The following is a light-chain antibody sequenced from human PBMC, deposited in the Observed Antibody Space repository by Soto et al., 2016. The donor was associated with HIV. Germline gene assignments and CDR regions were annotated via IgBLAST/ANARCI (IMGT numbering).Light chain of an antibody. V-gene: IGLV3-21*01. CDR2: DDS. J-gene: IGLJ2*01. CDR3: QVWDSSSEPPVI. Sequence: SYVLTQAPSVSVAPGKTARITCGGNNLGRKSVHWYQQKSGQAPLLVIYDDSDRPSGIPERLSGSNSGNTATLTISRVEAGDEADYYCQVWDSSSEPPVIFGGGTKLTVL. CDR1: NLGRKS.